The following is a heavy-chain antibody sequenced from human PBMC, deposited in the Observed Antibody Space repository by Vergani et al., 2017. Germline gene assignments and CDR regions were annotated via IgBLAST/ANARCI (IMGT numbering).Heavy chain of an antibody. J-gene: IGHJ4*02. Sequence: EVQLVESGGGLVQPGGSLRLSCAASGFTFSSYEMNWVRQAPGKGLEWVSYISSSGSTIYYADSVKGRFTISRDNAKNSLYLQMNSLRAEDTAVYYCAREGSSSALDYWGQGTLVTVSS. CDR3: AREGSSSALDY. CDR1: GFTFSSYE. D-gene: IGHD6-6*01. CDR2: ISSSGSTI. V-gene: IGHV3-48*03.